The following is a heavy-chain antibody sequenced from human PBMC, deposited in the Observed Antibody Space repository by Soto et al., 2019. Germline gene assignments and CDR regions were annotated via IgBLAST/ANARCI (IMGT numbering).Heavy chain of an antibody. Sequence: KVSCKASGYTFTSYWIGWVRQMPGKGLEWMGIIYPGDSDTRYSPSFQGQVTISADKSISTAYLQWSSLKASDTAMYYCARRHDSSGYYYYYGMDVWGQGTTVTVSS. CDR2: IYPGDSDT. V-gene: IGHV5-51*01. CDR1: GYTFTSYW. CDR3: ARRHDSSGYYYYYGMDV. J-gene: IGHJ6*02. D-gene: IGHD3-22*01.